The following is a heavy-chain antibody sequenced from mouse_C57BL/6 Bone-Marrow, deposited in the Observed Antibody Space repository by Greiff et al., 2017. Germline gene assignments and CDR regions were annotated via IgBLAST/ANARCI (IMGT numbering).Heavy chain of an antibody. D-gene: IGHD2-3*01. CDR1: GFTFSSYG. CDR2: ISSGGSYT. Sequence: EVKLMESGGDLVKPGGSLKLSCAASGFTFSSYGMSWVRQTPDKRLEWVATISSGGSYTYYPDSVKGRFTISRDNAKNTLYLQMSSLKSEDTAMYYCARRDGYPFAYWGQGNLVTVSA. J-gene: IGHJ3*01. V-gene: IGHV5-6*02. CDR3: ARRDGYPFAY.